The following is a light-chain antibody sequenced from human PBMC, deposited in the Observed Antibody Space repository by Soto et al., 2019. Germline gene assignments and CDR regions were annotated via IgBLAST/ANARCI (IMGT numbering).Light chain of an antibody. CDR3: AAWDDSLSAYV. CDR1: SSNIGAGYD. CDR2: GNS. V-gene: IGLV1-40*01. J-gene: IGLJ1*01. Sequence: QSVLTQPPSVSGAPGQRVTISCTGSSSNIGAGYDVHWYQQLPGTAPKLLIYGNSNRPSGVPDRFSDSKSGTSASLAISGLRSEDEADYYCAAWDDSLSAYVFGTGTKVTVL.